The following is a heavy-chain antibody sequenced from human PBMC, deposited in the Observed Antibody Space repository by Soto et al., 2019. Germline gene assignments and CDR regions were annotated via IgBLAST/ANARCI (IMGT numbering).Heavy chain of an antibody. CDR1: GGSITNSY. V-gene: IGHV4-59*01. CDR2: IYYSGST. J-gene: IGHJ5*02. Sequence: LSLTCTVSGGSITNSYWSWIRQPPGKRLEWIGYIYYSGSTNYNPSLKSRVTISVDTSKNQFSLNLGSVTAADTAVYYCANYRRGWFDPWGQGTLVTVSS. CDR3: ANYRRGWFDP. D-gene: IGHD3-10*01.